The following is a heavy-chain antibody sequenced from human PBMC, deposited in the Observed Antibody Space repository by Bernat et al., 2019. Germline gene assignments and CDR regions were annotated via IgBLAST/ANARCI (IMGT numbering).Heavy chain of an antibody. CDR2: ISGDGGST. CDR1: GFTFDDYA. J-gene: IGHJ3*02. CDR3: AKVFGGAGDDDAFDI. Sequence: EVQLVESGGGVVQPGGSLRLSCAASGFTFDDYAMHWVRQAPGKGLEWVSLISGDGGSTYYADSVKGRFTISRDNSKNSLYLQMNSLRTEDTALYYCAKVFGGAGDDDAFDIWGQGTMVTVSS. D-gene: IGHD3-10*02. V-gene: IGHV3-43*02.